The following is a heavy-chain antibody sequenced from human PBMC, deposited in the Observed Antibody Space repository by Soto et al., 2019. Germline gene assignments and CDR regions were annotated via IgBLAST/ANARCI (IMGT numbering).Heavy chain of an antibody. J-gene: IGHJ4*02. D-gene: IGHD2-21*01. CDR1: GFTFRDFY. CDR3: VRGGGGGQFDS. CDR2: ISPKSNYK. V-gene: IGHV3-11*06. Sequence: PGGSLRLSCEVSGFTFRDFYMSWIRQSPGKGLEWLSYISPKSNYKQYAESVKGRHTISRDNAKNSLSLQMNSLRVEDTAVYYCVRGGGGGQFDSWGQGTLVTVSS.